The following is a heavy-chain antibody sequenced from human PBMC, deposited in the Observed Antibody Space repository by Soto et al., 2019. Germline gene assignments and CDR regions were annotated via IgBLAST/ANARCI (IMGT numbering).Heavy chain of an antibody. V-gene: IGHV3-30*18. J-gene: IGHJ4*02. CDR1: GFPFSIYG. CDR2: ISYDGSNK. Sequence: LRLSCAASGFPFSIYGMHWVRQAPGKGLEWVAVISYDGSNKYYADSVKGRFTISRDNSKNTLYLQMNSLRAEDTAVYYCAKDNFWAYYGSGSYYNEIDYWGQGTLVTVSS. D-gene: IGHD3-10*01. CDR3: AKDNFWAYYGSGSYYNEIDY.